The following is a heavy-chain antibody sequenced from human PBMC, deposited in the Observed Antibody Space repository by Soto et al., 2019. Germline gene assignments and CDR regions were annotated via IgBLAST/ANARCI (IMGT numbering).Heavy chain of an antibody. CDR3: ARLRYFDWLAQNWFDP. Sequence: QLQLQESGPGLVKPSETLSLTCTVSGGSISSSSYYWGWIRQPPGKGLEWIGSIYYSGSTYYNPSLKSRVTISVDTSKNHFSLKLSSVTAADTAVYYCARLRYFDWLAQNWFDPWGQGTLVTVSS. V-gene: IGHV4-39*02. CDR1: GGSISSSSYY. J-gene: IGHJ5*02. CDR2: IYYSGST. D-gene: IGHD3-9*01.